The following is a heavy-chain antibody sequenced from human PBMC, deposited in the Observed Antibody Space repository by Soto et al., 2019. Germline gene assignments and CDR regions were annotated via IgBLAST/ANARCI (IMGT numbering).Heavy chain of an antibody. D-gene: IGHD2-2*01. CDR3: GLIKDCCRTDCYLALFDP. V-gene: IGHV2-26*01. CDR2: IFSNADK. Sequence: GPTLVNPTATLTLTCTVSGLSLSNGRRGVNWIRQPPGKALEWLAHIFSNADKSYSTSLRSRLTISKDTSRSQVVLTMTNMDPMDSATYYCGLIKDCCRTDCYLALFDPWGQGTLVTVSS. J-gene: IGHJ5*02. CDR1: GLSLSNGRRG.